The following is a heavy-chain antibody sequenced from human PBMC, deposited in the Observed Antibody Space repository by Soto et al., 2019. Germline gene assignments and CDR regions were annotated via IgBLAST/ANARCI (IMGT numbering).Heavy chain of an antibody. J-gene: IGHJ4*02. CDR1: GFTFDDYA. Sequence: EVQLVESGGGLVQPGRSLRLSCAASGFTFDDYAMHWVRQAPGKGLEWVSGISWNSGSIGYADSVKGRFTISRDKAKNSLYLQMNSLRAEDTALYYCAKGLTTVTIPYFDYWGQGTLVTVSS. D-gene: IGHD4-17*01. CDR3: AKGLTTVTIPYFDY. CDR2: ISWNSGSI. V-gene: IGHV3-9*01.